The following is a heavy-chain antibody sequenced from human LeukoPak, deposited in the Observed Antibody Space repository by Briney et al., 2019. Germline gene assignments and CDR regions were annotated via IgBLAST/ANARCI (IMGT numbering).Heavy chain of an antibody. CDR3: ARDSGSGSNDY. Sequence: ASVKVSCKASGYTFTSYAIHWVRQAPGQRLEWMGWISAGNGNTKYSQNFQGRVTFISNTSATTAFMELSSLRSEDAAVYYCARDSGSGSNDYWGQGTLVTFSS. D-gene: IGHD1-26*01. J-gene: IGHJ4*02. CDR1: GYTFTSYA. V-gene: IGHV1-3*01. CDR2: ISAGNGNT.